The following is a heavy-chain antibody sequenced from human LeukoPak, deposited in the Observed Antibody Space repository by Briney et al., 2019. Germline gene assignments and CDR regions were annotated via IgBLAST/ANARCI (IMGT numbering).Heavy chain of an antibody. Sequence: ASVKVSCKAFGYTFTSNYMHWVRQAPGQGLEWMGIINPSGGSTSYAQKFQGRVTITADKSTSTAYMELSSLRSEDTAVYYCARADMGHNAFDIWGQGTMVTVSS. J-gene: IGHJ3*02. V-gene: IGHV1-46*01. CDR3: ARADMGHNAFDI. D-gene: IGHD3-9*01. CDR1: GYTFTSNY. CDR2: INPSGGST.